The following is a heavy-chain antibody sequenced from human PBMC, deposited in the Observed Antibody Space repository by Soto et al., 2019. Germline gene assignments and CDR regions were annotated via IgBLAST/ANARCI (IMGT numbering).Heavy chain of an antibody. Sequence: LRLPCGACGCRFDDYDMHVWQQAPGKGLEWVSGISWDSGSMGYADSVKGRFTISRDNAKNSLYLQMNSLRAEDTALYYCAKESIPDAFDIWGQGTMVTVSS. CDR3: AKESIPDAFDI. J-gene: IGHJ3*02. CDR2: ISWDSGSM. D-gene: IGHD6-6*01. CDR1: GCRFDDYD. V-gene: IGHV3-9*01.